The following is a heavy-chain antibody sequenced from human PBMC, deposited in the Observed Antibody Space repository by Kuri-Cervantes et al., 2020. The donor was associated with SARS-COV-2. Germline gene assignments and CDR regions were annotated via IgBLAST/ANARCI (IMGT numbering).Heavy chain of an antibody. CDR1: GGSISSSSYY. Sequence: SETLSLTCTVSGGSISSSSYYWGWIRQPPGKGLEWIGSIYYSGSTYYNPSLKSRVTMSVDTSKNQFSLKLSSVTAADTAVYYRARMYYDFWSGYYKYYFDYWGQGTLVTDSS. V-gene: IGHV4-39*07. CDR3: ARMYYDFWSGYYKYYFDY. D-gene: IGHD3-3*01. CDR2: IYYSGST. J-gene: IGHJ4*02.